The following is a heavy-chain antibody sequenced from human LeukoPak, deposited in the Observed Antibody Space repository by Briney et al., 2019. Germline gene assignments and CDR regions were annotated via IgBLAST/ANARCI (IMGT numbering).Heavy chain of an antibody. J-gene: IGHJ4*02. D-gene: IGHD2-15*01. CDR1: GYTLSSYA. V-gene: IGHV3-23*01. Sequence: GGSLRLYCAASGYTLSSYAMSWVRQGPGKGLEWVSAISVSGNTYHADSVKGRFTISRDSYKNTLYLQMNSLRAEDAAVYYCVKAPVTTCSGAYCYPFDYWGQGTLVTVSS. CDR3: VKAPVTTCSGAYCYPFDY. CDR2: ISVSGNT.